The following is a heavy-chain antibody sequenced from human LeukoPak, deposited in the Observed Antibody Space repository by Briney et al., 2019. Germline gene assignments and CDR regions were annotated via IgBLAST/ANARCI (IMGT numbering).Heavy chain of an antibody. CDR2: ISSSSSTI. D-gene: IGHD1-26*01. CDR3: AKSGSPEYFQH. J-gene: IGHJ1*01. V-gene: IGHV3-48*04. Sequence: GGSLRLSCAASGFTFSSYSMNWVRQAPGKGLEWVSYISSSSSTIYYADSVKGRFTISRDNAKNSLYLQMNSLRAEDTAVYYCAKSGSPEYFQHWGQGTLVTVSS. CDR1: GFTFSSYS.